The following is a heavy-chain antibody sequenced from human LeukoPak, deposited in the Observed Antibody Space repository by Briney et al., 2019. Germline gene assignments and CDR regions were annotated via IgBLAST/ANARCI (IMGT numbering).Heavy chain of an antibody. CDR1: GGSISSYY. V-gene: IGHV4-59*08. D-gene: IGHD3-10*01. Sequence: SETLSLTCTVSGGSISSYYWSWIRQPPGKGLEWIGYIYYSGSTYYNPSLKSRVTISVDTSKNQFSLKLSSVTAADTAVYYCARHVTTVRARQTTKGYFDYWGQGTLVTVSS. CDR2: IYYSGST. J-gene: IGHJ4*02. CDR3: ARHVTTVRARQTTKGYFDY.